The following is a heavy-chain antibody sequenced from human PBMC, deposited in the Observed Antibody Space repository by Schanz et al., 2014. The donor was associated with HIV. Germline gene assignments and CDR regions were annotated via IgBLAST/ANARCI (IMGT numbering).Heavy chain of an antibody. Sequence: EVKLSESGGGLVQPGGSLRLSCVASGFTFSTYAMSWVRQAPGKGLEGVSGMRGRDDSTFYADSVKGRFTISRDNSKNTLYFQMNSLRAEDTAIYYCAKTSYGWYFDYWGQGTLVTVSS. CDR3: AKTSYGWYFDY. V-gene: IGHV3-23*01. CDR2: MRGRDDST. J-gene: IGHJ4*02. CDR1: GFTFSTYA. D-gene: IGHD6-19*01.